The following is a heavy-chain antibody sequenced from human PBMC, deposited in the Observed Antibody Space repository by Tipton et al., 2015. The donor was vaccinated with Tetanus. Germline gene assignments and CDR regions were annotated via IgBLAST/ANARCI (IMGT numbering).Heavy chain of an antibody. CDR1: GFTFRDYY. Sequence: SLRLSCAASGFTFRDYYMSWIRQAPGKGLEWVSYISSSSRYIYYADSVKGRFTISRDNAKNSLYLQMISLRAEDTAVYSCARGMAEASNCGGDCYSDYWGQGTLVTVSS. CDR3: ARGMAEASNCGGDCYSDY. D-gene: IGHD2-21*02. J-gene: IGHJ4*02. CDR2: ISSSSRYI. V-gene: IGHV3-11*06.